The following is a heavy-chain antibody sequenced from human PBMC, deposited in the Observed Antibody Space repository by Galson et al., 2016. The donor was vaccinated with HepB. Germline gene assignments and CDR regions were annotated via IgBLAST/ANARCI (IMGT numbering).Heavy chain of an antibody. Sequence: SLRLSCAASGFPFSNYAMTWVRQAPGKGLEWVSIISDSGAATYYADSVKGRFTIFRDNSKNTVYLQMNSLRGDGTAVYYCAKVGSRFFDFWGQGTLVTVSS. J-gene: IGHJ4*02. D-gene: IGHD3-22*01. CDR3: AKVGSRFFDF. CDR2: ISDSGAAT. V-gene: IGHV3-23*01. CDR1: GFPFSNYA.